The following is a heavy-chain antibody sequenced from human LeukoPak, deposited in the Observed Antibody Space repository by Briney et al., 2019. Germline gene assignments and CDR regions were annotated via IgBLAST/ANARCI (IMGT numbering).Heavy chain of an antibody. CDR1: GFTFSSYA. CDR2: ISGSGGST. CDR3: AKPRGLTIVGAHFDY. V-gene: IGHV3-23*01. D-gene: IGHD1-26*01. Sequence: GGSLRLSCAASGFTFSSYAMSWVRQAPGKGLEWVSAISGSGGSTYYVDSVKGRFTISRDNSKNTLYLQMNSLRAEDTAVYDCAKPRGLTIVGAHFDYWGQGTLVTVSS. J-gene: IGHJ4*02.